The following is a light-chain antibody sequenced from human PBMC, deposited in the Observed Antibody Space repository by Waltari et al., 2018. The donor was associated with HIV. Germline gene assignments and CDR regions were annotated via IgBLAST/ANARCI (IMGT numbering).Light chain of an antibody. CDR3: QQYGSSPTT. J-gene: IGKJ1*01. CDR2: GAS. Sequence: EIVLTQSPGTLSLSPGERATLSCRASQSVSTTYLAWYQQKPGQPPRLLIYGASSRAAGIPDRFSGSGSVTDFSLTISRLEPEDFAVYYCQQYGSSPTTFGQGTKVEI. CDR1: QSVSTTY. V-gene: IGKV3-20*01.